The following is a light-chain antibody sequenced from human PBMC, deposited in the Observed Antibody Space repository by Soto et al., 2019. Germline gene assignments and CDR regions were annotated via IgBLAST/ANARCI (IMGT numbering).Light chain of an antibody. Sequence: QSALTQPPSASGSPGQSVTISCTGTSSDVGGYNYVSWYQQHPGKAPKPMIYEVSKRPSGVPDRFSGSKSGNTASLTVSGLQAEDEADYYCSSYAGSTPYVFGTGTKLTVL. CDR3: SSYAGSTPYV. CDR2: EVS. J-gene: IGLJ1*01. V-gene: IGLV2-8*01. CDR1: SSDVGGYNY.